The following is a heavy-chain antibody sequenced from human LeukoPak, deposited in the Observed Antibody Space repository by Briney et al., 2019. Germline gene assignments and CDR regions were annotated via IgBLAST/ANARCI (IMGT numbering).Heavy chain of an antibody. Sequence: PSETLSLTCTVSGGSISSYYWSWIRQPAGEGLEWIGRIYTSGSTDYNPSLKSRVTMSADTSKSQFSLILSSVTAADTAVYYCARHDGGAYHFDYWGQGTLVTVSS. V-gene: IGHV4-4*07. J-gene: IGHJ4*02. CDR1: GGSISSYY. CDR2: IYTSGST. D-gene: IGHD2-21*01. CDR3: ARHDGGAYHFDY.